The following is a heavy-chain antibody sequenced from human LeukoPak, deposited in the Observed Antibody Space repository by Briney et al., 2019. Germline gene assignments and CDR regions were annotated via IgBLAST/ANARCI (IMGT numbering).Heavy chain of an antibody. Sequence: AGGSLRLSCAASGFTFSSYWMHWVRQAPGKGLEWVSYISSSSSTIYYADSAKGRFTISRDNAKNSLYLQMSSLRDEDTAVYYCAPRGVVIDYWGQGTLVTVSS. D-gene: IGHD3-3*01. J-gene: IGHJ4*02. CDR2: ISSSSSTI. CDR3: APRGVVIDY. V-gene: IGHV3-48*02. CDR1: GFTFSSYW.